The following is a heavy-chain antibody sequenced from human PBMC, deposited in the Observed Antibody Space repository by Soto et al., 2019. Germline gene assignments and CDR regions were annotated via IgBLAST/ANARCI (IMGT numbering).Heavy chain of an antibody. Sequence: PSETLSLTCTVSGGSISSYYWSWIRQPPGKGLEWIGYIYYSGSTNYNPSLKSRVTISVDTSKNQFSLKLSSVTAADTAVYYCARVREEYCSGGSCPNWLDPWGQGTLVTVSS. J-gene: IGHJ5*02. D-gene: IGHD2-15*01. CDR3: ARVREEYCSGGSCPNWLDP. CDR1: GGSISSYY. V-gene: IGHV4-59*01. CDR2: IYYSGST.